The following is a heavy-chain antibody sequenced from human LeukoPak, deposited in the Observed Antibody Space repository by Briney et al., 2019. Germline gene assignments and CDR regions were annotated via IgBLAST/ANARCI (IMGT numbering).Heavy chain of an antibody. D-gene: IGHD3-3*01. CDR2: IIPIFGTA. CDR3: AGTIFGVVIFDY. J-gene: IGHJ4*02. CDR1: GSTFSSYA. Sequence: ASVKVSCKASGSTFSSYAISWVRQAPGQGLEWMGGIIPIFGTANYAQKFQGRVTITTDESTSTAYMELSSLRSEDTAVYYCAGTIFGVVIFDYWGQGTLVTVSS. V-gene: IGHV1-69*05.